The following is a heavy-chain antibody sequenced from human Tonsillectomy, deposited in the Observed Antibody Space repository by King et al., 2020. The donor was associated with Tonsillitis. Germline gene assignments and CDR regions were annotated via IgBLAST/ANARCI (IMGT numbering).Heavy chain of an antibody. CDR1: SGSFSGYY. CDR2: INHSGST. CDR3: ARGYGDYPYYFDI. Sequence: VQLQQWGAGLLKPSETLSLTCAVYSGSFSGYYWSWIRQPPGKGLEWIGEINHSGSTNYNPSLKSRVTISVDTSKNQFSLKLSSVTAADTAVYYCARGYGDYPYYFDIWGQGTRVTVSS. V-gene: IGHV4-34*01. D-gene: IGHD4-17*01. J-gene: IGHJ4*02.